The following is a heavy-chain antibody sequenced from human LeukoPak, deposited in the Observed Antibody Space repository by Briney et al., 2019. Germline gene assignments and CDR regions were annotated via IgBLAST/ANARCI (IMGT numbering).Heavy chain of an antibody. J-gene: IGHJ4*02. CDR2: IFRDGTT. D-gene: IGHD7-27*01. Sequence: GGSLRLSCAASGFTVITSYMSWVRQAPGKGLEWVSVIFRDGTTYCADSVKGRFTISRDNSKNTLYLQMNTLRAEDTAMYYCTKTGGPWDWGQGTLVTVSS. V-gene: IGHV3-66*01. CDR3: TKTGGPWD. CDR1: GFTVITSY.